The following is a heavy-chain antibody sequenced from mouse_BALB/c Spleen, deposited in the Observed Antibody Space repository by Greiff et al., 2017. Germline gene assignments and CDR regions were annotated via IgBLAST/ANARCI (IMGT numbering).Heavy chain of an antibody. CDR2: ISCSGST. D-gene: IGHD1-1*01. CDR1: GYSITSDYA. V-gene: IGHV3-2*02. CDR3: ARVGSSYYYAMDY. J-gene: IGHJ4*01. Sequence: EVKLVESGPGLVKPSQSLSLTCTVTGYSITSDYAWNWIRQFPGNKLEWMGYISCSGSTSYNPSLKSRISITRDTSKNQFFLQLNSVTTEDTATYYCARVGSSYYYAMDYWGQGTSVTVSS.